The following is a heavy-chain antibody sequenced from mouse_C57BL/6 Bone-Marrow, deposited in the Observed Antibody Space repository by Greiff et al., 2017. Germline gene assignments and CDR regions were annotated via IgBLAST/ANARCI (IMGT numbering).Heavy chain of an antibody. CDR1: GYAFSSYW. J-gene: IGHJ3*01. CDR2: IYPGDGDT. Sequence: QVQLKESGAELVKPGASVKISCKASGYAFSSYWMNWVKQRPGKGLEWIGQIYPGDGDTNYNGKFKGKATLTADKSSSTAYMQLSSLTSEDSAVYFCARDSYDYIAYWGQGTLVTVSS. V-gene: IGHV1-80*01. D-gene: IGHD2-4*01. CDR3: ARDSYDYIAY.